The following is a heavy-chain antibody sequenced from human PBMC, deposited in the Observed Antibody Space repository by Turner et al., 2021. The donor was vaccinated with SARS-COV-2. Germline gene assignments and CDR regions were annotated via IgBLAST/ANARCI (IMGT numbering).Heavy chain of an antibody. CDR1: GFTVSSNY. Sequence: VQLVETGGGLIQPGGSLRLSCAASGFTVSSNYMSWVRQAPGKGLEWFSVIYSGGCTFYADSVKGRFTISRDNSKNTLYLQMNSLRAEDTAVYYCARDCGELYFDYWGQGTLVTVSS. J-gene: IGHJ4*02. V-gene: IGHV3-53*02. CDR3: ARDCGELYFDY. CDR2: IYSGGCT. D-gene: IGHD1-26*01.